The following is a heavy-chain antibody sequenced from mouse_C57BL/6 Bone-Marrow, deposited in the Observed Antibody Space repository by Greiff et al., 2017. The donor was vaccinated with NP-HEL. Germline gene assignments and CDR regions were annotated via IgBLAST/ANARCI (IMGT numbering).Heavy chain of an antibody. CDR2: IFPGSGST. V-gene: IGHV1-75*01. CDR1: GYTFTDYY. D-gene: IGHD1-3*01. Sequence: VQLVESGPELVKPGASVKISCKASGYTFTDYYINWVKQRPGQGLEWIGWIFPGSGSTYYNEKFKGKATLTVDKSSSTAYMLLSSLTSEDSAVYFGARECDSSSSYWYFDVWGTGTTVTVSS. J-gene: IGHJ1*03. CDR3: ARECDSSSSYWYFDV.